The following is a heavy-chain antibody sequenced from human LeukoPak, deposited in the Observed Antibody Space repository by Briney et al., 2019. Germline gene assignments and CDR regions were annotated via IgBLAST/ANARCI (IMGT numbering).Heavy chain of an antibody. CDR2: ISYDGTNK. D-gene: IGHD6-19*01. V-gene: IGHV3-30*18. Sequence: GGSLRLSCAASGFTFSSYGMHWVRQAPGKGLEWVAVISYDGTNKYYADSVKGRFTISRDNSKNTLFLQMNSLRAEDTAVYYCAKGEGGDSGWYGDYWGQGTLVTVPS. J-gene: IGHJ4*02. CDR1: GFTFSSYG. CDR3: AKGEGGDSGWYGDY.